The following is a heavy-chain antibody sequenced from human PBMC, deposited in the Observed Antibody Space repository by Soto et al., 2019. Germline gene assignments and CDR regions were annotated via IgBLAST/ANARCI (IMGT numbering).Heavy chain of an antibody. CDR2: IYSGGST. D-gene: IGHD4-17*01. CDR3: ARAYTVTTSVNYYYYGMDV. Sequence: EVQLVESGGGLIQPGGSLRLSCAASGFTVSSNYMSWVRQAPGKGLEWVSVIYSGGSTYYADSVKGRFTISRDNSKNTLYLQMNSLRAEDMAVYYCARAYTVTTSVNYYYYGMDVWGQGTTVTVSS. J-gene: IGHJ6*02. V-gene: IGHV3-53*01. CDR1: GFTVSSNY.